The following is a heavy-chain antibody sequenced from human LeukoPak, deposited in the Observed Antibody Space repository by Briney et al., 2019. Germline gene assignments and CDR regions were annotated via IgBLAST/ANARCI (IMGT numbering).Heavy chain of an antibody. Sequence: PSETLSLTCTVSGGSISSYYWSWIRQPPGKGLEWIGYIYYSGSTNYNPSLKSRVTISVDTSKNQFSLKLSSVTAADTAVYYCAGLVPAAMVGYYYGMDVWGQGTTVTVFS. CDR1: GGSISSYY. CDR3: AGLVPAAMVGYYYGMDV. CDR2: IYYSGST. V-gene: IGHV4-59*08. D-gene: IGHD2-2*01. J-gene: IGHJ6*02.